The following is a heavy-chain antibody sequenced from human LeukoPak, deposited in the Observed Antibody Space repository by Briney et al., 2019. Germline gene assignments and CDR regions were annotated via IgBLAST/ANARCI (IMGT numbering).Heavy chain of an antibody. D-gene: IGHD3-22*01. V-gene: IGHV4-61*02. CDR3: ARVTTGGYYNC. J-gene: IGHJ4*02. Sequence: SETLSLTCTVSGGSISSGSYYWSWIRQPAGKGLEWIGRIYTSGSTNYNPSLKSRVTISVDTSKNQFSLKLSSVTAADTAVYYCARVTTGGYYNCWGQGTQVTVSS. CDR1: GGSISSGSYY. CDR2: IYTSGST.